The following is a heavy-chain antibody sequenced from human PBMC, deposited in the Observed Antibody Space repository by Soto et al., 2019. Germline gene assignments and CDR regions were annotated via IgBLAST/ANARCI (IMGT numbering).Heavy chain of an antibody. CDR2: IWYDGSNK. J-gene: IGHJ4*02. D-gene: IGHD3-10*01. V-gene: IGHV3-33*01. Sequence: GGSLRLSCAASGFTFSSYGMHWVRQAPGKGLEWVAVIWYDGSNKYYADSVKGRFTISRDNSKNTLYLQMNSLRAEDTAVYYCARDAVTMVRGVISYYFDYWGQGTLVTVSS. CDR3: ARDAVTMVRGVISYYFDY. CDR1: GFTFSSYG.